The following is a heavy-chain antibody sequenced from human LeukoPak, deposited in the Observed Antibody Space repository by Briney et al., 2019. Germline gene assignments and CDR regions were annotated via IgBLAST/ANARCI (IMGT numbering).Heavy chain of an antibody. CDR2: ISGSGGST. J-gene: IGHJ4*02. Sequence: GGSLRLSCAASGFTFSSYAMSWVRQAPGKGLEWVSAISGSGGSTHYADSVKGRFTISRDNSKNTLYLQMSSLRAEDTAVYYCAKETMVRGVRKYFDYWGQGTLVTVSS. CDR3: AKETMVRGVRKYFDY. CDR1: GFTFSSYA. D-gene: IGHD3-10*01. V-gene: IGHV3-23*01.